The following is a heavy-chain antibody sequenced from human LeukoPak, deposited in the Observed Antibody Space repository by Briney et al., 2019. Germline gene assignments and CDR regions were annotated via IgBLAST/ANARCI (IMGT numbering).Heavy chain of an antibody. J-gene: IGHJ4*02. CDR1: GGSISSGGYY. D-gene: IGHD6-19*01. Sequence: SETLSLTCTVSGGSISSGGYYWSWIRQPPGKGLEWIGYIYYSGSTNYNPSLKSRVTISVDTSKNQFSLKLSSVTAADTAMYYCARGVQQYYFDYWGQGTLVTVSS. V-gene: IGHV4-61*08. CDR3: ARGVQQYYFDY. CDR2: IYYSGST.